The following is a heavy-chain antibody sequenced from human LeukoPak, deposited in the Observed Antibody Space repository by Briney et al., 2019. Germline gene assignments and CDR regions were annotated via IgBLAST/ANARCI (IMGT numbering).Heavy chain of an antibody. CDR1: GFTFSDSW. Sequence: GGSLRLSCAASGFTFSDSWMSWVRQAPGKGLEWVANMNQDGSAEGYVDSVKGRFTISRDNARNSLYLQMSNLRPEDTAVYYCATYTHWVAGDVWGQGTTVTVSS. J-gene: IGHJ6*02. CDR3: ATYTHWVAGDV. V-gene: IGHV3-7*01. D-gene: IGHD3-16*01. CDR2: MNQDGSAE.